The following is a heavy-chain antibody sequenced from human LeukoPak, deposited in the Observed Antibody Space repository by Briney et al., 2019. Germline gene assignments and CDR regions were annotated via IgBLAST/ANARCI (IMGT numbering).Heavy chain of an antibody. J-gene: IGHJ4*02. Sequence: GGSLRLSCAASGFTFSSYAMSWVRQALGKGLEWVSATSGSGGSTYYADSVKGRFTISRDNSKNTLYLQMNSLRAEDTAVYYCAPLGVTTWLDYWGQGTLVTVSS. CDR3: APLGVTTWLDY. CDR1: GFTFSSYA. D-gene: IGHD4-17*01. V-gene: IGHV3-23*01. CDR2: TSGSGGST.